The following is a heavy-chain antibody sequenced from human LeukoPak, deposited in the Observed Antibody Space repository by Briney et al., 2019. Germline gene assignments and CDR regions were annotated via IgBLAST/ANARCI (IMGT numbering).Heavy chain of an antibody. CDR3: ARRPGGGGSRHNWFDP. Sequence: SETLSLTCAVYGGSFSGYYWSWIRQPPGKGLEWIGEINHSGSTNYNPSLKSRVTISVDTSKNQFSLKLSSVTAADTAVYYCARRPGGGGSRHNWFDPWGQGTLVTVSS. CDR2: INHSGST. CDR1: GGSFSGYY. V-gene: IGHV4-34*01. J-gene: IGHJ5*02. D-gene: IGHD3-16*01.